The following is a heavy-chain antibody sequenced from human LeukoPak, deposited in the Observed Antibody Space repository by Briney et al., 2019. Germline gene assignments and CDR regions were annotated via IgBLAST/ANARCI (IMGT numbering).Heavy chain of an antibody. Sequence: GASVKVSCKASGYTLTSYGISWVRQAPGQGLEWMGWISAYNGNINYAQKFQGRVTMTTDTSTSTAYMELRSLRSDDTAVYYCARSVAKYCSSTSCYPIYFDYWGQGTLVTVSS. CDR1: GYTLTSYG. CDR2: ISAYNGNI. CDR3: ARSVAKYCSSTSCYPIYFDY. V-gene: IGHV1-18*01. D-gene: IGHD2-2*01. J-gene: IGHJ4*02.